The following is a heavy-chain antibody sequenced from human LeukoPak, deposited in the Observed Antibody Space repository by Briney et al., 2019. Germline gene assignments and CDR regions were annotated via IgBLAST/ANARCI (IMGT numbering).Heavy chain of an antibody. CDR2: IYSGGST. Sequence: GGSLRLSCAASGFTVSSNYMSWVRQAPGKGLEWGSVIYSGGSTYYADSVKGRFTISRDNSKNTLYLQMNSLRAEDTAVYYCAREVRGNYYDSSGYYDYWGQGTLVTVSS. CDR1: GFTVSSNY. J-gene: IGHJ4*02. D-gene: IGHD3-22*01. CDR3: AREVRGNYYDSSGYYDY. V-gene: IGHV3-53*01.